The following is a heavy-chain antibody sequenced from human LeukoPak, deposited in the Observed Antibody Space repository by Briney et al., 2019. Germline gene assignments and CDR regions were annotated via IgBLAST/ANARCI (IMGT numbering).Heavy chain of an antibody. D-gene: IGHD1-7*01. CDR3: AGAYNLNYGVFDY. V-gene: IGHV4-34*01. Sequence: PSETLSLTCAVYGGSFSGYYWSWIRQPPGKGLEWIGEINHSGSTNYNPSLRSRVTISVDTSKNQFSLKLSSVTAADTAVYYCAGAYNLNYGVFDYWGQGTLVTVSS. J-gene: IGHJ4*02. CDR1: GGSFSGYY. CDR2: INHSGST.